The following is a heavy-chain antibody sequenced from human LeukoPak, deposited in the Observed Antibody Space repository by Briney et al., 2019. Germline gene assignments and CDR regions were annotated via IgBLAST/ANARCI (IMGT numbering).Heavy chain of an antibody. CDR2: IYYSGST. CDR3: ARDGGVVVPAAKPIDAFDI. Sequence: SETPSLTCTVSGGSISSYYWSWIRQPPGKGLEWIGYIYYSGSTNYNPSLKSRVTISVDTSKNQFSLKLSSVTAADTAVYYCARDGGVVVPAAKPIDAFDIWGQGTMVTVSS. CDR1: GGSISSYY. V-gene: IGHV4-59*12. J-gene: IGHJ3*02. D-gene: IGHD2-2*01.